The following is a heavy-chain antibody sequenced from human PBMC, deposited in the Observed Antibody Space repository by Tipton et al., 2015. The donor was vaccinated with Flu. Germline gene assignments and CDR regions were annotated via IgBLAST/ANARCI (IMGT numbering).Heavy chain of an antibody. CDR2: IYASGVT. CDR1: GGSMSNNF. CDR3: ARDPHKLGGESDAFDI. V-gene: IGHV4-4*07. J-gene: IGHJ3*02. D-gene: IGHD7-27*01. Sequence: TLSLTCTVSGGSMSNNFWSWFRQPAEKGLEWIGRIYASGVTNYNPSLKSRVTMSIDTSKNQFSLRLSSGTAADTAVYYCARDPHKLGGESDAFDIWGQGTMVTVSS.